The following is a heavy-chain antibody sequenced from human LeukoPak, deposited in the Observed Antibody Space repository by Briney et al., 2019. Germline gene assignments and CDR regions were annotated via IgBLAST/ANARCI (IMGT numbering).Heavy chain of an antibody. Sequence: GRSLRLFCAASGFTFDDYAIHWVRQAPGKCLEWVSGISWNSGSRVYADSVKGRFTICRDNTKTSLYLQMNSLRAEDMALYCCAKDNGDYGFDYWGEGTLVTVSS. V-gene: IGHV3-9*03. CDR2: ISWNSGSR. CDR3: AKDNGDYGFDY. J-gene: IGHJ4*02. CDR1: GFTFDDYA. D-gene: IGHD4-17*01.